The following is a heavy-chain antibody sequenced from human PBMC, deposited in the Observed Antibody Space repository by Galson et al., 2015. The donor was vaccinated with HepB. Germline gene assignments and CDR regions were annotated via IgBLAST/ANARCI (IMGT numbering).Heavy chain of an antibody. CDR2: IDWDDDK. CDR3: ARKGCRYYYYGMDV. CDR1: GVSLSTSGMC. Sequence: PALVKPTQTLTLPCTFSGVSLSTSGMCVSWIRQPPGKALEWLALIDWDDDKYYSTSLKTRLTISKDTSKNQVVLTMTNMDPVDTATYYCARKGCRYYYYGMDVWGQGTTVTVSS. V-gene: IGHV2-70*01. J-gene: IGHJ6*02.